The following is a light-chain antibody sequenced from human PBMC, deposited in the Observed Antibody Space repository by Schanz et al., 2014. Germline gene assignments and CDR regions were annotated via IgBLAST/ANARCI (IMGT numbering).Light chain of an antibody. CDR1: QSVSSY. J-gene: IGKJ5*01. Sequence: EIVLTQSPATLSLSPGERATLSCRASQSVSSYLAWYQQKPGQAPRLLIYDASNRATGIPARFSGSGSGTDFTLTISRLEPDDFAVYYCQQYGTSPITFGQGTLLEI. CDR2: DAS. V-gene: IGKV3-11*01. CDR3: QQYGTSPIT.